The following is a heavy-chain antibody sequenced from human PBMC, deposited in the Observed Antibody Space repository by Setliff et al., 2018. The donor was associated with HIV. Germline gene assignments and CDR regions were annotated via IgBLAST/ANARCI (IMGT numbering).Heavy chain of an antibody. D-gene: IGHD3-10*01. V-gene: IGHV1-69*13. J-gene: IGHJ2*01. CDR3: ARDDHYYDSGSFCSDWYFDL. Sequence: EASVKVSCKASGGTFSNYAISWVRQAPGQWLEWMGGIIPIFGSTKYAQKFQDRVTITADESTSTADMELSSLRSEDTAVYYCARDDHYYDSGSFCSDWYFDLWGRGTLVTVSS. CDR2: IIPIFGST. CDR1: GGTFSNYA.